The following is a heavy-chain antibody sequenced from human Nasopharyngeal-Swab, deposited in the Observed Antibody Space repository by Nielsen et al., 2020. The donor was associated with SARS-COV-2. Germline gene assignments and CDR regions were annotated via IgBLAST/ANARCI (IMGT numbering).Heavy chain of an antibody. CDR2: IKQDGSEK. CDR3: ATDYVETRDY. D-gene: IGHD4-17*01. J-gene: IGHJ4*02. Sequence: WIRQPPGKGLEWVANIKQDGSEKYYVDSVKGRFTISRDNAKNSLYLQMNSLRAEDTAVYYCATDYVETRDYWGQGTLVTVSS. V-gene: IGHV3-7*01.